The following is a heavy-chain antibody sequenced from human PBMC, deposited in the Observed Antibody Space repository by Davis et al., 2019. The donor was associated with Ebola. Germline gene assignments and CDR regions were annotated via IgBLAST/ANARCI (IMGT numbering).Heavy chain of an antibody. J-gene: IGHJ6*03. CDR3: ASGDCSSTSCYRYYMDV. CDR1: GYSFTSYW. V-gene: IGHV5-51*01. Sequence: GESLKISCKGSGYSFTSYWIGWVRQMPGKGLEWMGIIYPGDSDTRYSPSFQGQVTISADKSISTAYLQWSSLKASDTAMYYCASGDCSSTSCYRYYMDVWGKGTTVTVSS. D-gene: IGHD2-2*01. CDR2: IYPGDSDT.